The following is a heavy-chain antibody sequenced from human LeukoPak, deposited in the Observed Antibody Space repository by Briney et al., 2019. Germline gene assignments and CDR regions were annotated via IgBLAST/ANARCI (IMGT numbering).Heavy chain of an antibody. CDR1: GGSISSSNW. Sequence: SETLSLTCAVSGGSISSSNWWSWVRQPPGKGLEWIGEIYHSGSTNYNPSLKSRVTISVDKSKNQFSLKLSSVTAADTAVYYCARTMGDSSGPNAFDIWGQGTMVTVSS. J-gene: IGHJ3*02. CDR3: ARTMGDSSGPNAFDI. CDR2: IYHSGST. V-gene: IGHV4-4*02. D-gene: IGHD3-22*01.